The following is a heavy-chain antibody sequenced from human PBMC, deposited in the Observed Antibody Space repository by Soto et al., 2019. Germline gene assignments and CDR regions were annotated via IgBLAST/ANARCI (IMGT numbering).Heavy chain of an antibody. Sequence: QVQLVESGGVVVQPGRSLILSCAASGFTFTTYCMHWVRQAPAKGREWVAVIWYDGSNKYYADSVKGRFTISKDISQNTLYMQMNTMRAEDTAMYYCTIDPYGGSLYYFDSCGQGNRVTVSS. CDR3: TIDPYGGSLYYFDS. V-gene: IGHV3-33*01. D-gene: IGHD1-26*01. J-gene: IGHJ4*02. CDR2: IWYDGSNK. CDR1: GFTFTTYC.